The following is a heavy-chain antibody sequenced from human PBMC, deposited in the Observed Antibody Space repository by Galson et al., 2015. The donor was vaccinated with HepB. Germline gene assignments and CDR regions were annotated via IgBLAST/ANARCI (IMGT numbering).Heavy chain of an antibody. J-gene: IGHJ4*02. D-gene: IGHD3-9*01. Sequence: ETLSLTCAVCGGSFSGYYWSWIRQPPGKGLEWIGEINHSGSTNYDPSLKSRVTISVDTSKNQFSLKLSSVTAADTAVYYCAREGDILTGYYRFDYWGQGTLVTVSS. CDR2: INHSGST. V-gene: IGHV4-34*01. CDR1: GGSFSGYY. CDR3: AREGDILTGYYRFDY.